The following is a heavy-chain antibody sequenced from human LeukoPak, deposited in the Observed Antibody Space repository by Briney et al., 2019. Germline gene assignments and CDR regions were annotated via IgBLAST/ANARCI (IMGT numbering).Heavy chain of an antibody. Sequence: GGSLRLSCAASGFTFSSYCMNWVRQAPGKGLEWVSSISISSSYIYYADSVKGRFTISRDNAKYTLNLQNNRLRAENTAVYYCAKAGIAVVGHEYWGQGTLVTVSS. D-gene: IGHD6-19*01. V-gene: IGHV3-21*01. CDR3: AKAGIAVVGHEY. CDR2: ISISSSYI. CDR1: GFTFSSYC. J-gene: IGHJ4*02.